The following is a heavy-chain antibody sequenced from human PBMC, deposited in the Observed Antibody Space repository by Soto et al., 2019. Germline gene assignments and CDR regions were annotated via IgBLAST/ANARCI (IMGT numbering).Heavy chain of an antibody. V-gene: IGHV4-31*03. J-gene: IGHJ3*02. CDR2: IYYGGST. Sequence: QVQLQESGPGLVKPSQTLSLTCTVSGGSISSGGYYWSWIRQHPEKGLEWIAYIYYGGSTYYNPSLKSRVTISVDTSKNQFSLKLSSVTAADTAVYYCARDHVGPYCGGDCANDAFDIWGQGTMVTVSS. CDR1: GGSISSGGYY. D-gene: IGHD2-21*02. CDR3: ARDHVGPYCGGDCANDAFDI.